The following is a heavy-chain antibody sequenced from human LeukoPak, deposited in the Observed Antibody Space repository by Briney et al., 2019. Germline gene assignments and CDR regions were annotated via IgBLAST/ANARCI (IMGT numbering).Heavy chain of an antibody. Sequence: PGRSLRLSCAASGFTFSSYAMHWVRQAPGKGLEWVAVISYDGSNKYYADSVKGRFTISRDNSKNTLYLQMNSLRAEDTAVYYCAKDLPFDYWGQGTLVTVSS. CDR2: ISYDGSNK. V-gene: IGHV3-30*01. CDR1: GFTFSSYA. J-gene: IGHJ4*02. CDR3: AKDLPFDY.